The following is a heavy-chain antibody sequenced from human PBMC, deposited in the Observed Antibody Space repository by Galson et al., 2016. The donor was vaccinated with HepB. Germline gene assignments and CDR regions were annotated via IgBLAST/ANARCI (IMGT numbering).Heavy chain of an antibody. V-gene: IGHV3-30-3*01. CDR2: LSHDGVTK. CDR3: AREWELGGYFDY. J-gene: IGHJ4*02. CDR1: EFTFNNCP. Sequence: SLRLSCAASEFTFNNCPLHWVRQAPGKGLEWVAVLSHDGVTKFYADSVRARFTISRDKSKTTVYLQMDGLSAEDTAVYYCAREWELGGYFDYWGREPWSPSPQ. D-gene: IGHD1-26*01.